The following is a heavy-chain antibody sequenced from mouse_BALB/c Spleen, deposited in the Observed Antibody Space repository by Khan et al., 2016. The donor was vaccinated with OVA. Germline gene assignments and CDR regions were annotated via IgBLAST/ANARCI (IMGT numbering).Heavy chain of an antibody. Sequence: QVQLKESGAELAKPGASVKMSCKASGYTFINYWILWVKQRPGQGLEWIGYINPSTGYTEYNQNFKDKATLTADKSSSTAYMQLSSLTSEDTEVYSGERRGERWDRDDWGKGTTRTGSS. J-gene: IGHJ2*01. CDR3: ERRGERWDRDD. D-gene: IGHD3-3*01. CDR1: GYTFINYW. V-gene: IGHV1-7*01. CDR2: INPSTGYT.